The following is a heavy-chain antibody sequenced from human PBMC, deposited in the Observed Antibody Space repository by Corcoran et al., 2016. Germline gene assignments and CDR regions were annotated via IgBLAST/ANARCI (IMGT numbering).Heavy chain of an antibody. V-gene: IGHV3-15*07. D-gene: IGHD3-3*02. CDR1: GFTFTDAW. CDR2: IKSNTDGGTT. J-gene: IGHJ5*02. Sequence: EVQLVESGGGLIKPGGSLRLSCAASGFTFTDAWMNWVRQAPGKGLEWVGRIKSNTDGGTTDYAAPVRGRFTISRDDSTNTLYLQINSLKTEDTAVYYCTTHIWSTTLGQGTLVTVSS. CDR3: TTHIWSTT.